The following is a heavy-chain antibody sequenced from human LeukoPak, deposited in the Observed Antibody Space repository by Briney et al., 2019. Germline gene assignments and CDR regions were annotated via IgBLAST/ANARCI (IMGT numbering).Heavy chain of an antibody. D-gene: IGHD3-22*01. CDR1: GITFRNFW. J-gene: IGHJ4*02. V-gene: IGHV3-7*03. CDR2: INRDGSEE. Sequence: GGSLRLSCAASGITFRNFWMTWVRQAPGKGLEWVANINRDGSEEYYVGSVKGRFTISRDNAKNSLYLQMNSLRAEDAALYYCVRGTTYYDTSGYYGYYFDSWGQGTLVTVSS. CDR3: VRGTTYYDTSGYYGYYFDS.